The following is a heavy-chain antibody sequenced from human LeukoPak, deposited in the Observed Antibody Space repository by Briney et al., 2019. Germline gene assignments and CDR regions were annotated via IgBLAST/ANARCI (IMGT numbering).Heavy chain of an antibody. J-gene: IGHJ4*02. CDR1: EFTFSTSW. CDR2: INQDGSEK. V-gene: IGHV3-7*01. Sequence: GGSLRLSCAASEFTFSTSWMNWVRQAPGKGLEWVANINQDGSEKYYVDSVKGRFSISRDNAKNSLYLQMNSLRAEDTAVYYCGVVYWGQGILVTVSS. CDR3: GVVY.